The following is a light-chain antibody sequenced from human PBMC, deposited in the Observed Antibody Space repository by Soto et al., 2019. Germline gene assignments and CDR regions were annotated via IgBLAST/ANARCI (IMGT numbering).Light chain of an antibody. CDR3: STWEDSLNVL. Sequence: QSVLTQPPSVSAAPGQKVTVSCSGSSSNIGNNDVSWYQQFPGTSPKLLIYDNYKRPSGIPDRFSGSKSGTSASLAISGLRSEDEADYYCSTWEDSLNVLFGGATKVTVL. CDR1: SSNIGNND. V-gene: IGLV1-51*01. J-gene: IGLJ2*01. CDR2: DNY.